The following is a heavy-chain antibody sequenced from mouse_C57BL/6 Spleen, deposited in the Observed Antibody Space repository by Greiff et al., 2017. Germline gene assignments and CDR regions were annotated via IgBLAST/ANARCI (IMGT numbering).Heavy chain of an antibody. CDR3: ARDYGSSYYYFDY. D-gene: IGHD1-1*01. V-gene: IGHV1-64*01. CDR2: IHPNSGST. Sequence: QVQLQQPGAELVKPGASVKLSCKASGYTFTSYWMHWVKQRPGQGLEWIGMIHPNSGSTNYNEKFKSKATLTVDKSSSTAYMKLSSLTSEDSAVYYCARDYGSSYYYFDYWGQGTTLTVSS. CDR1: GYTFTSYW. J-gene: IGHJ2*01.